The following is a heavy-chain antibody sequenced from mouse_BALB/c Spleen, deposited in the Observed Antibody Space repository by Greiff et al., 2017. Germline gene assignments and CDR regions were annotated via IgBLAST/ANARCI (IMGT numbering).Heavy chain of an antibody. CDR3: ARGDATGYFDV. Sequence: VQLKESGPGLVAPSQSLSITCTVSGFSLTGYGVNWVRQPPGKGLEWLGMIWGDGSTDYNSALKSRLSISKDNSKSQVFLKMNSLQTDDTARYYCARGDATGYFDVWGAGTTVTVSS. V-gene: IGHV2-6-7*01. D-gene: IGHD6-1*01. CDR1: GFSLTGYG. CDR2: IWGDGST. J-gene: IGHJ1*01.